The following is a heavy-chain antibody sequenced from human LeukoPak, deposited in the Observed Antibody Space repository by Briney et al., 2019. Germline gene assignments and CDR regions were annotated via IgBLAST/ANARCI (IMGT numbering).Heavy chain of an antibody. CDR2: NKGDGTKE. D-gene: IGHD3-10*01. J-gene: IGHJ4*02. CDR1: GLTLSSDW. V-gene: IGHV3-7*01. CDR3: VRDRGWFHFDL. Sequence: GGSLRLSCAASGLTLSSDWMTWIRQAPGKGLEWVAHNKGDGTKESYGDSVKGRFTISRDNTKNSLFLQQNSLTAEDTVVYYCVRDRGWFHFDLWGQGTLVTVSS.